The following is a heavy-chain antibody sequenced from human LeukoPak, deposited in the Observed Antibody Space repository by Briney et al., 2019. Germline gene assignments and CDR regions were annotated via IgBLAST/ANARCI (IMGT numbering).Heavy chain of an antibody. CDR1: GFTFDDYA. CDR3: AKDIAYRGDGYKRGYFDY. J-gene: IGHJ4*02. CDR2: ISWNSGSI. Sequence: PGRCLRLSCAASGFTFDDYAMHGVRHARGKGLEGVSGISWNSGSIVYADSVKGRFTISRDNAKNSLYLQMNSLRTEDTALYYCAKDIAYRGDGYKRGYFDYWGQGTLVTVSS. V-gene: IGHV3-9*01. D-gene: IGHD5-24*01.